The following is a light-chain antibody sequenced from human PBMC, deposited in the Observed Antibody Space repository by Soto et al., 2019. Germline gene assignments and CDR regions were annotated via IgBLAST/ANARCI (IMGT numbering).Light chain of an antibody. Sequence: IVLTQTPSTLSFSPGERPTLPCRASQSVSSYLAWYQQKPGQAPRLLISDASDRATGIPDRFSGSGSGTDFTLTISRLVPEDFAVYYCQQYEDSPVTFGQGTKVDIK. J-gene: IGKJ1*01. V-gene: IGKV3-20*01. CDR1: QSVSSY. CDR2: DAS. CDR3: QQYEDSPVT.